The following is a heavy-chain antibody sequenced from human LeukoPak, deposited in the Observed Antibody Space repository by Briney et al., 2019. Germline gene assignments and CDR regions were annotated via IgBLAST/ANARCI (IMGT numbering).Heavy chain of an antibody. CDR2: IYPGDSDT. V-gene: IGHV5-51*01. J-gene: IGHJ4*02. CDR1: GYSFTSYW. D-gene: IGHD3-22*01. CDR3: ATRTSFSYYYDSSGYSTRPYYFDY. Sequence: HGESLKISCKGSGYSFTSYWIGWVRQMPGKGLEWMGIIYPGDSDTRYSPSFQGQVTISADKSISTAYLQWSSLKASDTAMYYCATRTSFSYYYDSSGYSTRPYYFDYWGQGTLVTVSS.